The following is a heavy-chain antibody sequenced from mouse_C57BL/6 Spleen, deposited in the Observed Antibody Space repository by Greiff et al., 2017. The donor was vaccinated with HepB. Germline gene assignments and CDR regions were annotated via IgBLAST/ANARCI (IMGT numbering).Heavy chain of an antibody. CDR2: IYPGDGDT. J-gene: IGHJ3*01. D-gene: IGHD2-4*01. CDR1: GYAFSSSW. V-gene: IGHV1-82*01. CDR3: ARSEGPDYDYDLAY. Sequence: VQLQQSGPELVKPGASVKISCKASGYAFSSSWMNWVKQRPGKGLEWIGRIYPGDGDTNYNGKFKGKATLTADKSSSTAYMQLSSLTSEDSAVYFCARSEGPDYDYDLAYWGQGTLVTVSA.